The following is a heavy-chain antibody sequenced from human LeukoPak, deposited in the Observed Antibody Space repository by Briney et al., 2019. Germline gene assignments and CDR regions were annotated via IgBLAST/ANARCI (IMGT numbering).Heavy chain of an antibody. CDR2: VNGSGDST. Sequence: GGSLRLSCAASGFTFSSYAMSWVRQAPGKGLEWVSSVNGSGDSTYYADSVKGRFTISRDNSKNTLYLQMSSLRAEDTALYYCAKDRNDTQKGLYYFDYWGQGTLVTVSS. J-gene: IGHJ4*02. CDR1: GFTFSSYA. V-gene: IGHV3-23*01. CDR3: AKDRNDTQKGLYYFDY. D-gene: IGHD3-22*01.